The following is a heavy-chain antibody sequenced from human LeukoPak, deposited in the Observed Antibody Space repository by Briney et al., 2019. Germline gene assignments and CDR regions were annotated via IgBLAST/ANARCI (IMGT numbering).Heavy chain of an antibody. D-gene: IGHD3-10*01. Sequence: GGSLRLSCAASGFTFSNAWMSWVRQAPGKGLEWVGRIKSKTDGGTTDCAAPVKGRFTISRDDSKNTLYLQMNSLKTEDTAVYYCTTGPYYYGSGSYSFDYWGQGTLVTVSS. CDR3: TTGPYYYGSGSYSFDY. CDR1: GFTFSNAW. V-gene: IGHV3-15*01. J-gene: IGHJ4*02. CDR2: IKSKTDGGTT.